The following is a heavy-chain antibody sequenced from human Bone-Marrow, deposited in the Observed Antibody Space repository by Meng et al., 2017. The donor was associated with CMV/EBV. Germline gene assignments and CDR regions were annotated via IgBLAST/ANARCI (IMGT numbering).Heavy chain of an antibody. D-gene: IGHD2-2*01. V-gene: IGHV3-48*04. J-gene: IGHJ4*02. CDR3: ARDLGPSRYCSSTSCTQGGFDY. CDR1: GFTFSSYS. CDR2: ISSSGSTI. Sequence: GESLKISCAASGFTFSSYSMNWVRQAPGKGLEWASYISSSGSTIYYADSVKGRFTISRDNAKNSLYLQMNSLRAEDTAVYYCARDLGPSRYCSSTSCTQGGFDYWGQGTLVTVSS.